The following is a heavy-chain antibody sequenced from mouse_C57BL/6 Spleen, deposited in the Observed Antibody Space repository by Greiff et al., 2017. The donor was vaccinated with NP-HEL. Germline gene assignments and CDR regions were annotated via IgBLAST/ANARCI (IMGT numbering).Heavy chain of an antibody. CDR3: ARLGRGYFDY. D-gene: IGHD4-1*01. CDR1: GYTFTDYN. J-gene: IGHJ2*01. Sequence: EVKLVESGPELVKPGASVKIPCKASGYTFTDYNMDWVKQSHGKSLEWIGDINPNNGGTIYNQKFKGKATLTVDKSSSTAYMELRSLTSEDTAVYYCARLGRGYFDYWGQGTTLTVSS. CDR2: INPNNGGT. V-gene: IGHV1-18*01.